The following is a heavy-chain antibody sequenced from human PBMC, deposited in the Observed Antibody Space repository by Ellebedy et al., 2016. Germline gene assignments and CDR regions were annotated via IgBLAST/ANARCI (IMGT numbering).Heavy chain of an antibody. CDR3: AKDHRVGAPLFGFDP. CDR1: GFTFSSYA. Sequence: GESLKISXAASGFTFSSYAMSWVRQAPGKGLEWVSAISGSGGSTYYADSVKGRFTISRDNSKNTLYLQMNSLRAEDTAVYYCAKDHRVGAPLFGFDPWGQGTLVTVSS. J-gene: IGHJ5*02. CDR2: ISGSGGST. V-gene: IGHV3-23*01.